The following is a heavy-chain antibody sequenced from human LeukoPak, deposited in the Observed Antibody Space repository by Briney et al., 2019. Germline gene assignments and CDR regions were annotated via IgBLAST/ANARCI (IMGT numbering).Heavy chain of an antibody. CDR1: GFTFSSYE. CDR3: VRQYYYGPGSYLWAPDY. Sequence: PGGSLRLSCAASGFTFSSYEMNWVRQAPGKGLEWVSYISSSGSTIYYADSVKGRFTSSRDNVKNSLYLQMNSLRAEDTAVYYCVRQYYYGPGSYLWAPDYWGQGTLVTVSS. CDR2: ISSSGSTI. V-gene: IGHV3-48*03. D-gene: IGHD3-10*01. J-gene: IGHJ4*02.